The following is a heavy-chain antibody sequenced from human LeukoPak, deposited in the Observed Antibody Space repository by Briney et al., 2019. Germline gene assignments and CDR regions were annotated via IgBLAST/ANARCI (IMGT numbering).Heavy chain of an antibody. D-gene: IGHD3-22*01. CDR2: IYYSGST. Sequence: PSETLSLTCTVSGGSISSSSYYWGWIRQPPGRGLEWNGSIYYSGSTYYNPSLKSRVTISVDTSKNQFSLKLSSVTAADTAVYYCARRGFTYYHDSSGYYYGYYFDYWGQGTLVTVSS. CDR3: ARRGFTYYHDSSGYYYGYYFDY. V-gene: IGHV4-39*01. CDR1: GGSISSSSYY. J-gene: IGHJ4*02.